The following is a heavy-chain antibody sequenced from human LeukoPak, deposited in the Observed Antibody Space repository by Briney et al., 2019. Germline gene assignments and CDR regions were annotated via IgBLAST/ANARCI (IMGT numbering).Heavy chain of an antibody. Sequence: GESLKISCKGSGYSFSNYWIDWVRQMPGKGLEWMGRIAPSDSYTNYSPSFEGHVAFSVDKSISTVYLQWSSLKASDTAMYYCVRQPPGVYDTTQNWFDPWGQGTLVTVSS. J-gene: IGHJ5*02. V-gene: IGHV5-10-1*01. CDR2: IAPSDSYT. D-gene: IGHD3-22*01. CDR3: VRQPPGVYDTTQNWFDP. CDR1: GYSFSNYW.